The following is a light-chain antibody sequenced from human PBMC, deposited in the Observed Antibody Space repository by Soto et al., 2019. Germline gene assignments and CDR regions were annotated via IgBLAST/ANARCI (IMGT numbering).Light chain of an antibody. Sequence: DIQMTQSPSSMSAYVGDRVTITCRASQAIHIYLNWYQQKPGKAPNLLIFATSTLQSGVPSRFSGSGSGTDFTLTNSSLQTEDVATYYCQQSETFGTGTKVDIK. CDR2: ATS. V-gene: IGKV1-39*01. J-gene: IGKJ3*01. CDR3: QQSET. CDR1: QAIHIY.